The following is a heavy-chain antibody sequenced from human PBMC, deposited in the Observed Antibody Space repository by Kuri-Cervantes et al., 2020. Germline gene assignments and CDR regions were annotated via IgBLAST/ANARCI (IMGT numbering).Heavy chain of an antibody. CDR1: GDTVSSSDAA. Sequence: SETLSLTCAISGDTVSSSDAAWNWIRQSPSRGLEWLGRTYYRSKWYNDYAPFVKGRITINPDISRNEFSLQLNSVTPEDTAVYYCARARRLYTSREFDFWGQGSLVTVSS. D-gene: IGHD6-25*01. V-gene: IGHV6-1*01. CDR3: ARARRLYTSREFDF. CDR2: TYYRSKWYN. J-gene: IGHJ4*02.